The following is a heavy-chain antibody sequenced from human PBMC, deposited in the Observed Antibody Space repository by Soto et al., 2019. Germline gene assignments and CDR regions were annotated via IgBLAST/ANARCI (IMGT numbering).Heavy chain of an antibody. CDR1: GFTFSGSA. CDR2: IRSKANSYAT. J-gene: IGHJ6*02. Sequence: EVPLVESGGGLVQPGGSLKLSCAASGFTFSGSAMHWVRQASGKGLEWVGRIRSKANSYATAYAASVKGRFTISRDDSKNTAYLQMNSLKTEDTAVYYCTRPITDYGMDVWGQGTTVTVSS. CDR3: TRPITDYGMDV. V-gene: IGHV3-73*02. D-gene: IGHD5-12*01.